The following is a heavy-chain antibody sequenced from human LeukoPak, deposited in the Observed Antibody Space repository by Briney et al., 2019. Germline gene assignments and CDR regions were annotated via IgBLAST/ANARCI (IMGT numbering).Heavy chain of an antibody. CDR3: ARDPEVGATVFDY. D-gene: IGHD1-26*01. CDR1: GYTFTSYG. J-gene: IGHJ4*02. CDR2: ISAYNGNT. V-gene: IGHV1-18*01. Sequence: ASVKVSCKASGYTFTSYGISWVRQAPGRGLEWMGWISAYNGNTNYAQKLQGRVTMTTDTSTSIVYMELRSLRSGDTAVYYCARDPEVGATVFDYWGQGTLVTVSS.